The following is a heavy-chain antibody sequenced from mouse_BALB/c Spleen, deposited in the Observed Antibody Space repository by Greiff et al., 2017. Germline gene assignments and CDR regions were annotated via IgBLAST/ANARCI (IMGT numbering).Heavy chain of an antibody. CDR2: ISSGSSTI. CDR1: GFTFSSFG. J-gene: IGHJ3*01. D-gene: IGHD2-1*01. CDR3: ASRNYVAWFAY. Sequence: EVKLMESGGGLVQPGGSRKLSCAASGFTFSSFGMHWVRQAPEKGLEWVAYISSGSSTIYYADTVKGRFTISRDNPKNTQFLQMTSLRSEDTAMYCCASRNYVAWFAYWGQGTLVTVSA. V-gene: IGHV5-17*02.